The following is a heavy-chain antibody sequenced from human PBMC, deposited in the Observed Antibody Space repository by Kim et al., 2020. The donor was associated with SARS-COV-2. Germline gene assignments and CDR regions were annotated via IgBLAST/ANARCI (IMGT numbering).Heavy chain of an antibody. J-gene: IGHJ4*02. V-gene: IGHV3-7*01. Sequence: YNVDSVKGRFTISRDNAKNSLYLQMNSLRAEDTAVYYCAREGYSNYAADYWGQGTLVTVSS. CDR3: AREGYSNYAADY. D-gene: IGHD4-4*01.